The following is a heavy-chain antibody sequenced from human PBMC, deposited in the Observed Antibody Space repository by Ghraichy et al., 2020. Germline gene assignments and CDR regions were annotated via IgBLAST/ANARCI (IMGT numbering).Heavy chain of an antibody. V-gene: IGHV3-7*01. Sequence: GGSLRLSCAASGFTFNTYWMSWVRQAPGKGLEWVANIKQDGREKNYVDSVKGRFTISRDNAKNSLFLQMNSLRAEDTAVYYCTRNKVKNDFWGQGTLVIVSS. CDR2: IKQDGREK. J-gene: IGHJ4*02. CDR3: TRNKVKNDF. CDR1: GFTFNTYW. D-gene: IGHD2-21*01.